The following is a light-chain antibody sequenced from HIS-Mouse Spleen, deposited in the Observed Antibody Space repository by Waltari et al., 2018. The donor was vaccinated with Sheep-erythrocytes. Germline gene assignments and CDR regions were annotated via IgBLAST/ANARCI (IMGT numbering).Light chain of an antibody. J-gene: IGLJ2*01. CDR1: ALPKQY. CDR3: QSADSSGTYPV. Sequence: SYELTQPPSVSVSPGQTARITCAGDALPKQYAYWYQQKPGQDPVLVIYKDSERPSGIPERFSGSSSGTTVTLTISGVQAEDEAVYYCQSADSSGTYPVFGGGTKLTVL. CDR2: KDS. V-gene: IGLV3-25*03.